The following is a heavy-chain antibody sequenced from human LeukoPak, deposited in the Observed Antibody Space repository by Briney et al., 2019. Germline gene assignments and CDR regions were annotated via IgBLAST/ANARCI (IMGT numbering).Heavy chain of an antibody. CDR3: ARGGVVNYYYYMDV. CDR2: IIPIFGTA. J-gene: IGHJ6*03. V-gene: IGHV1-69*06. CDR1: GGTFSSYA. Sequence: SVKVSCKASGGTFSSYAISWVRQAPGQGLEWMGGIIPIFGTANYAQKFQGRVTITADKSTSTAYMELSSLRSEDTAVYYCARGGVVNYYYYMDVWGKGTTVTVSS. D-gene: IGHD3-22*01.